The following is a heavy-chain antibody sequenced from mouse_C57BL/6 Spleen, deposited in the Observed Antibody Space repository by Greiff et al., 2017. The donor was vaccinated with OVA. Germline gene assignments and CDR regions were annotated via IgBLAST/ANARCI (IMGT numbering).Heavy chain of an antibody. Sequence: EVKLMESEGGLVQPGSSMKLSCTASGFTFSDYYMAWVRQVPEKGLEWVANINYDGSSTYYLDSLKSRFIISRDNAKNILYLQMSSLKSEDTATYYCARAWGMDYWGQGTSVTVAS. CDR2: INYDGSST. CDR3: ARAWGMDY. J-gene: IGHJ4*01. CDR1: GFTFSDYY. V-gene: IGHV5-16*01. D-gene: IGHD4-1*01.